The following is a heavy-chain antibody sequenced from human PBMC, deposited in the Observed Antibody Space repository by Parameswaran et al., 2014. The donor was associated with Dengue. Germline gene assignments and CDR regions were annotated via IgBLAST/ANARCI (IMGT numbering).Heavy chain of an antibody. V-gene: IGHV3-30*18. CDR3: AKCDSQGVGETLDY. D-gene: IGHD3-16*01. J-gene: IGHJ4*02. Sequence: WIRQPPGKGLEWVAVISYDGSNKYYADSVKGRFTISRDNSKNTLYLQMNSLRAEDTAVYYCAKCDSQGVGETLDYWGQGTLVTVSS. CDR2: ISYDGSNK.